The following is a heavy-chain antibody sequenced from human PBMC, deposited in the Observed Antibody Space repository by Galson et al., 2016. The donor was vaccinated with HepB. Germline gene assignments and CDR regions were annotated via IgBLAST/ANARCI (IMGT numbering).Heavy chain of an antibody. Sequence: SVKVSCKASGYTFTSHYMHWVRQAPGQGLEWVGRINPNSGATNYAQNFQGRVTMTRDTSISTAYMELTGLRSDDTAVYYWVKESSGTYGWHFDYWGQGTLVTVSS. J-gene: IGHJ4*02. CDR2: INPNSGAT. CDR1: GYTFTSHY. D-gene: IGHD1-26*01. CDR3: VKESSGTYGWHFDY. V-gene: IGHV1-2*06.